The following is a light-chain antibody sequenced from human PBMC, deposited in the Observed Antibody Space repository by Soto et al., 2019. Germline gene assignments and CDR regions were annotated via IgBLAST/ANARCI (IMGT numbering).Light chain of an antibody. CDR1: SSDVGSYNS. Sequence: QSALTQPASVSGSPGQSIAISCTGTSSDVGSYNSVSWYQQHPGKAPKLMIYEGSKRPSGVSDRFSGSKSDNTASLTISGLQAEDEADYYCCSYAGNPYVFGTGTKVTVL. CDR2: EGS. V-gene: IGLV2-23*01. CDR3: CSYAGNPYV. J-gene: IGLJ1*01.